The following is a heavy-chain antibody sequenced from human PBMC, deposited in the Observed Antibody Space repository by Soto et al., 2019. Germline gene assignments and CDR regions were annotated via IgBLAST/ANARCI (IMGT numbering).Heavy chain of an antibody. CDR2: TYYKSKWNN. J-gene: IGHJ6*02. CDR3: TGITWFRSMDV. Sequence: PSQTLSLTCVISGDSVSSNSAGWNWIRQSPSRGLEWLGRTYYKSKWNNDYALSVKSRITINPDTSKNQFFLHLYSVTPEDTAVYYCTGITWFRSMDVWGQGTPVTVSS. CDR1: GDSVSSNSAG. D-gene: IGHD3-10*01. V-gene: IGHV6-1*01.